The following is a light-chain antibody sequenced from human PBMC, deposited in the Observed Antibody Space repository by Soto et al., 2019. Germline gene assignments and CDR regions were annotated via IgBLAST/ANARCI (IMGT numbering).Light chain of an antibody. CDR1: QSVSSY. J-gene: IGKJ1*01. CDR3: QQRSNWPPS. V-gene: IGKV3-11*01. Sequence: EIVLTQSPATLSLSPGERATLSCRASQSVSSYLAWYQQNPGQAPRLLIYDASNRANGIPARLSGSGSGTDFTLTISSLEPKDFAVYYYQQRSNWPPSFGQGTKVEIK. CDR2: DAS.